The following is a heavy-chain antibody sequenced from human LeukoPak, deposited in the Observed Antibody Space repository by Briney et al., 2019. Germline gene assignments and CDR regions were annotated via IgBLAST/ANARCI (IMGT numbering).Heavy chain of an antibody. CDR2: ISGSGGST. CDR3: AKGVVVVPAATNPTDAFDI. CDR1: GFTFSSYA. V-gene: IGHV3-23*01. J-gene: IGHJ3*02. D-gene: IGHD2-2*01. Sequence: PGASLRLSCAASGFTFSSYAMSWVRQAPGKGLEWVSAISGSGGSTYYADSVKGRFTISRDNSKNTLYLQMNSLRAEDTAVHYCAKGVVVVPAATNPTDAFDIWGQGTMVTVSS.